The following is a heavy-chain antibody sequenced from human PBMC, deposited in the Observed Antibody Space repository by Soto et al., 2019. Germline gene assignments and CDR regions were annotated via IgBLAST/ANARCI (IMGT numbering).Heavy chain of an antibody. V-gene: IGHV3-33*01. D-gene: IGHD6-13*01. CDR1: RFTFSNYA. CDR3: ARLTREPYSSSWYDY. CDR2: IWYDGSDK. J-gene: IGHJ4*02. Sequence: HPGGSLRLSCAASRFTFSNYAMHWVRQAPGKGLEWVTIIWYDGSDKNYGDSVKGRFTISRDNSKNTMYLQMNSLRAEDTAVYYCARLTREPYSSSWYDYWGQGTLVTVSS.